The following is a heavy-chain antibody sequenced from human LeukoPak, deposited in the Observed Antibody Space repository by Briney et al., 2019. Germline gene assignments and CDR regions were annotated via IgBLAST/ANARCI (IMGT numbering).Heavy chain of an antibody. CDR3: ARDILTGYPYWYFDL. D-gene: IGHD3-9*01. J-gene: IGHJ2*01. V-gene: IGHV1-2*02. Sequence: ASVKVSCKASGYTFTGYYMHWVRQAPGQGLEWMGWINPNSGGTNYAQKLQGRVTMTRDTSISTAYMELSRLRSDDTAVYYCARDILTGYPYWYFDLWGRGTLVTVSS. CDR2: INPNSGGT. CDR1: GYTFTGYY.